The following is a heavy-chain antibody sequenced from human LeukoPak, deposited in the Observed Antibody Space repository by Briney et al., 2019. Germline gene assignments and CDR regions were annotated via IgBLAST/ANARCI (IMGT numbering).Heavy chain of an antibody. J-gene: IGHJ4*02. CDR1: GYTFTSYG. CDR2: ISAYNGNT. V-gene: IGHV1-18*01. CDR3: AIGYSYGETSSFDY. D-gene: IGHD5-18*01. Sequence: WASVKVSCKACGYTFTSYGISWVRQAPGQGLEWMGWISAYNGNTNYARKLQGRVTMTTDTSTSTAYMELRSLRSDDTAVYYCAIGYSYGETSSFDYWGQGTLVTVSS.